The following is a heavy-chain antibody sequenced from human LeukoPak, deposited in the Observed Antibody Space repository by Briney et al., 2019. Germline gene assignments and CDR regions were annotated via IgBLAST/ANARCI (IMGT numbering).Heavy chain of an antibody. D-gene: IGHD5-24*01. Sequence: SETLSLTCTVSGGSLSSSSYYWGWVRQPPGKGLEWIGRIYYSGSTYYSPSLKSRVTISVDTSKNQFSLKLSFVTAADTAVYYCARDEGGNNYNYFDYWGQGTLVTVSS. CDR3: ARDEGGNNYNYFDY. CDR2: IYYSGST. CDR1: GGSLSSSSYY. V-gene: IGHV4-39*07. J-gene: IGHJ4*02.